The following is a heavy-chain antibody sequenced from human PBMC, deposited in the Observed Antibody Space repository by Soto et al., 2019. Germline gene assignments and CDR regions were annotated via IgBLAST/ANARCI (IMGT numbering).Heavy chain of an antibody. CDR2: ISWNSGSV. D-gene: IGHD3-10*01. CDR1: GFTFVDYP. CDR3: AKVADILLWFGDLDS. J-gene: IGHJ4*02. Sequence: EVHLVESGGALVQPGTSLRLSCVASGFTFVDYPMHWVRRAPGKGLEWVSGISWNSGSVGYADSVKGRFTISRDNAKNSVYLQLNSLRPEDTAMYYCAKVADILLWFGDLDSWGQGTLVTVSS. V-gene: IGHV3-9*01.